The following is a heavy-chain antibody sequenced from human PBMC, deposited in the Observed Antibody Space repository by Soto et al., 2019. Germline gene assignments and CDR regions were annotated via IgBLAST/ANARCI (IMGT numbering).Heavy chain of an antibody. D-gene: IGHD6-13*01. V-gene: IGHV4-59*01. CDR3: ARVSGHSSSWYNYYYYYGMDV. Sequence: SETLSLTCTVSGGSMSSYYWSWIRQPPGKGLEWIGYIYYSGSTNYNPHLKSRVTISVDTSKNQFSLKLSSVTAADTAVYYCARVSGHSSSWYNYYYYYGMDVWGQGTTVTVSS. CDR2: IYYSGST. J-gene: IGHJ6*02. CDR1: GGSMSSYY.